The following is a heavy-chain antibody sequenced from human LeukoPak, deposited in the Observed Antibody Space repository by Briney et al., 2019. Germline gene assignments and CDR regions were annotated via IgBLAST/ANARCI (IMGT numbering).Heavy chain of an antibody. CDR2: IYYSGVT. V-gene: IGHV4-59*11. CDR1: SGSIGGHY. CDR3: ARDLGDIVVVPAAPRAYYYYMDV. Sequence: PSETLSLTCTVSSGSIGGHYWTWVRQPPGQGLEWIAYIYYSGVTKYNPSLESRVTISVDTSKNQFSLKLSSVTAADTAVYYCARDLGDIVVVPAAPRAYYYYMDVWGKGTTVTVSS. J-gene: IGHJ6*03. D-gene: IGHD2-2*01.